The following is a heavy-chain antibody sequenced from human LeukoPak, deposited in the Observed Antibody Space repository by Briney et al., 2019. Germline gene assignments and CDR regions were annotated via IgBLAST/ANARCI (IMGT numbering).Heavy chain of an antibody. Sequence: GGTLRLSCAASGFTFNMYWMTWVRQPPGKELESVAYINKDGSDKYYVDSVKGRFTVSRDNAKNSLYLKMNSLRAEDTAVYYCARDAGYGGNSDYWGQGTLVTVSS. V-gene: IGHV3-7*01. CDR1: GFTFNMYW. J-gene: IGHJ4*02. CDR2: INKDGSDK. CDR3: ARDAGYGGNSDY. D-gene: IGHD4-23*01.